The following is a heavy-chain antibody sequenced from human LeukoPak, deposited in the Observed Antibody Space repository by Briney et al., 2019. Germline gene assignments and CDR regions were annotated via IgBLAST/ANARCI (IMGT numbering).Heavy chain of an antibody. V-gene: IGHV3-48*01. CDR2: ISSSSSTI. CDR3: ARDSAAAGTWWFDP. J-gene: IGHJ5*02. Sequence: PGGSLRLSCAASGFTFSSYWMHWVRQAPGKGLEWVSYISSSSSTIYYADSVKGRFTISRDNAKNSLYLQMNSLRAEDTAVYYCARDSAAAGTWWFDPWGQGTLVTVSS. D-gene: IGHD6-13*01. CDR1: GFTFSSYW.